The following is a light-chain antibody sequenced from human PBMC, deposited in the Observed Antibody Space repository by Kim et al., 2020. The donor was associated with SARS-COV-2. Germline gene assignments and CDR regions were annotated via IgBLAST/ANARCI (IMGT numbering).Light chain of an antibody. CDR1: QGINNY. CDR2: AAS. J-gene: IGKJ4*01. Sequence: PSVGDRLTITCRASQGINNYLAWYQQKSGKAPNLLIYAASVLQSGVPSRFSGSGSGTEFTLTINSLQAEDFATYYCQQLNTYPLIFGGGTKVDIK. V-gene: IGKV1-9*01. CDR3: QQLNTYPLI.